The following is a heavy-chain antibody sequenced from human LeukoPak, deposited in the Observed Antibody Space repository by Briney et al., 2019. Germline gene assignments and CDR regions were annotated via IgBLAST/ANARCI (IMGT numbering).Heavy chain of an antibody. CDR2: ISYDGSNK. CDR3: AKAPIVVVPAEFDP. Sequence: GGSLRLSCAASGFTFSSYGMHWVRQAPGKGLEWVAVISYDGSNKYYADSVKGRFTISRDNSKNTLYLQMNSLRAEDTAVYYCAKAPIVVVPAEFDPWGQGTLVTVSS. J-gene: IGHJ5*02. V-gene: IGHV3-30*18. CDR1: GFTFSSYG. D-gene: IGHD2-2*01.